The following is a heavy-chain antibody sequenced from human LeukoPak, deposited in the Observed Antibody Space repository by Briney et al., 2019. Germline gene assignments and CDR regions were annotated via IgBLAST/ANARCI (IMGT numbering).Heavy chain of an antibody. CDR3: ARGTITMVRGVITIWFDP. V-gene: IGHV4-34*01. Sequence: SETLSLTCAVYGGSFSGYYWSLIRQPPGKGLEWIGEINHSGSTNYNPSLKSRVTISVDTSKNQFSLKLSSVTAADTAVYYCARGTITMVRGVITIWFDPWGQGTLVTVSS. CDR2: INHSGST. D-gene: IGHD3-10*01. J-gene: IGHJ5*02. CDR1: GGSFSGYY.